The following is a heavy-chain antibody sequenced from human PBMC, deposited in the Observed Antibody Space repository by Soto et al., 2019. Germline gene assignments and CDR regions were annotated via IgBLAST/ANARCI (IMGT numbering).Heavy chain of an antibody. D-gene: IGHD6-13*01. V-gene: IGHV3-23*01. CDR2: ITGRGGGT. J-gene: IGHJ4*02. CDR3: ANRPRTAAGFDY. CDR1: GFTFSNYA. Sequence: EVQLLESGGGLVQPGGSLRLSCAASGFTFSNYAMTWVRQAPGKGLEWVSVITGRGGGTYFVDSVKGRFTISRDNSKNTVYLQMTSLRAEATAVYYCANRPRTAAGFDYWGQGTLVTVSS.